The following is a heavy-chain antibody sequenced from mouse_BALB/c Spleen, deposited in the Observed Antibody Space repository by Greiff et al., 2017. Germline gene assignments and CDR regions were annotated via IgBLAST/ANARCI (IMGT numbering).Heavy chain of an antibody. CDR2: ISSGGSYT. CDR3: DGRCDYVSSGDYFDD. J-gene: IGHJ2*01. V-gene: IGHV5-6*01. D-gene: IGHD1-1*01. Sequence: EVQLMESGGDLVKPGRSLKLSCAASGFTFSSYCMSWVRQPPDKKLEWFATISSGGSYTYYPDSVKGRFTISRDNAKNTLYLQMRSLKSEDTAMYDCDGRCDYVSSGDYFDDWGQGTTLTVSA. CDR1: GFTFSSYC.